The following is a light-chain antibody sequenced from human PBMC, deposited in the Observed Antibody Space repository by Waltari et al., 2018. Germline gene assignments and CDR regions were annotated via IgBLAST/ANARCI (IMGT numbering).Light chain of an antibody. J-gene: IGKJ4*01. CDR3: QQYNYWPPLT. V-gene: IGKV3-15*01. CDR1: YPLRKK. CDR2: DAS. Sequence: ETVMTQPPATLSVSPGARVTPSSGASYPLRKKLAWYQYKSGQAPRLLISDASTRATGIPPRFSGSGSGTEVTLTISSLQPEDFALYYCQQYNYWPPLTFGGGTNVEI.